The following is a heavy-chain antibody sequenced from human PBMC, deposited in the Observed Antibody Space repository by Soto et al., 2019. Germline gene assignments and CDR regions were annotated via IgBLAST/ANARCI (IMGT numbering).Heavy chain of an antibody. J-gene: IGHJ4*02. D-gene: IGHD5-12*01. V-gene: IGHV4-31*03. Sequence: PSETLSLTCTVSGDSISSGGYYWSWIRQHPGKGLEWIGYIYYSGSTYYNPSLKSRVTISVDTSKNQFSLKLSSVTAADTAVYYCARVTVATRNFDYWGQGTLVTVSS. CDR2: IYYSGST. CDR1: GDSISSGGYY. CDR3: ARVTVATRNFDY.